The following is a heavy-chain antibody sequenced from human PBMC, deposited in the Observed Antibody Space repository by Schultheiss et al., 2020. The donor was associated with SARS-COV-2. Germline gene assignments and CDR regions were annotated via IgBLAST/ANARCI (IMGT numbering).Heavy chain of an antibody. Sequence: SETLSLTCSVSGGPISRGDSYWTWVRQSPGKGLEWIGYIHYSGTTYYNWSLRSRLTISVDTSKNQVSLTVNSVTAADTAVYYCARRIRPPKSWFDPWGQGTLVTVSS. V-gene: IGHV4-30-4*01. CDR1: GGPISRGDSY. CDR2: IHYSGTT. J-gene: IGHJ5*02. CDR3: ARRIRPPKSWFDP.